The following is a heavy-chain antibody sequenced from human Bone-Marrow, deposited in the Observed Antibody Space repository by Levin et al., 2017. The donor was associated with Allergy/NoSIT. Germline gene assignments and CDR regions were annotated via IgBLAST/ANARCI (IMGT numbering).Heavy chain of an antibody. CDR3: ARASGAVVVPAARGAQRKTSDYFDY. CDR1: GGSISSGGYY. D-gene: IGHD2-2*01. J-gene: IGHJ4*02. Sequence: LRLSCTVSGGSISSGGYYWSWIRQHPGKGLEWIGYIYYSGSTYYNPSLKSRVTISVDTSKNQFSLKLSSVTAADTAVYYCARASGAVVVPAARGAQRKTSDYFDYWGQGTLVTVSS. V-gene: IGHV4-31*03. CDR2: IYYSGST.